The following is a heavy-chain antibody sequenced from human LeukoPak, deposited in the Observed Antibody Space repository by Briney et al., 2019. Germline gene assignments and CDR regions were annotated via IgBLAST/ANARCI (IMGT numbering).Heavy chain of an antibody. CDR3: ARDRLTSGSYFFDY. Sequence: GGSLRLSCAASAFTFSDHSMNWVRQAPGKGLEWISYISGRSSTIYYADSVRGRFTISRDNAKNSMYLQMNSLRAEDTAVYYCARDRLTSGSYFFDYWGQGTLVTVSS. D-gene: IGHD1-26*01. CDR1: AFTFSDHS. J-gene: IGHJ4*02. CDR2: ISGRSSTI. V-gene: IGHV3-48*01.